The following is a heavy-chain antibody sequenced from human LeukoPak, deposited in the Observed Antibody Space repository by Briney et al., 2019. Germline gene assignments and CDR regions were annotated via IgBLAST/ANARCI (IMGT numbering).Heavy chain of an antibody. V-gene: IGHV4-38-2*01. J-gene: IGHJ4*02. CDR3: ARQGEMPTIKPFDY. Sequence: SETLSLTCAVSGYSISRDYYWGWIRQPPGKGLEWIGSIYHSGSTYYNPSLESRVTISLDTSKNQFSLKLSPVTAADTAVYYCARQGEMPTIKPFDYWGQGTLVTVSS. CDR1: GYSISRDYY. CDR2: IYHSGST. D-gene: IGHD5-24*01.